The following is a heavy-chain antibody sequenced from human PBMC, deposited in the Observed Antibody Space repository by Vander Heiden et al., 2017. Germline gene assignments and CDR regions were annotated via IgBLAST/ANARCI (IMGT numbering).Heavy chain of an antibody. V-gene: IGHV3-33*01. J-gene: IGHJ4*02. CDR2: IWYDGSNK. Sequence: QVQLVESGGGVVQPGRSLRLPCAASGFTFSSYGMHWVRQAPGKGLEWVAVIWYDGSNKYYADSVKGRFTISRDNSKNTLYLQMNSLRAEDTAVYYCARDRADGWLHKPEYYFDYWGQGTLVTVSS. CDR3: ARDRADGWLHKPEYYFDY. CDR1: GFTFSSYG. D-gene: IGHD5-12*01.